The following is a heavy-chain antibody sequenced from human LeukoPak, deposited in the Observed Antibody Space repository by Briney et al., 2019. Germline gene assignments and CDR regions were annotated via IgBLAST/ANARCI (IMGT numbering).Heavy chain of an antibody. V-gene: IGHV3-74*01. CDR1: GFTFSGYW. Sequence: GGSLRLSCGASGFTFSGYWMHWVRQIPGKGLVAVARINSDGTTTTYADSVKGRFTISRDNAKNSLYLQMNSLRAEDTAVYYCASLVGYDFWSGYYRPLYYYYMDVWGKGTTVTVSS. CDR3: ASLVGYDFWSGYYRPLYYYYMDV. D-gene: IGHD3-3*01. CDR2: INSDGTTT. J-gene: IGHJ6*03.